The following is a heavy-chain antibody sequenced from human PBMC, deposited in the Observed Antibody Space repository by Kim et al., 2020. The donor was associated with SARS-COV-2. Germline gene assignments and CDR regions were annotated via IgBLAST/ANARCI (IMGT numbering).Heavy chain of an antibody. Sequence: GESLKISCKASGYTFTSYWIGWVRQMPGKGLEWMGSIYPGDSDTRYSPSFQGQVTISADKSIRTAYMQWSSLKASDTAMYYCARPIDYGSNYFYFDNWGQGALVTVSS. D-gene: IGHD4-17*01. CDR3: ARPIDYGSNYFYFDN. V-gene: IGHV5-51*01. CDR1: GYTFTSYW. J-gene: IGHJ4*02. CDR2: IYPGDSDT.